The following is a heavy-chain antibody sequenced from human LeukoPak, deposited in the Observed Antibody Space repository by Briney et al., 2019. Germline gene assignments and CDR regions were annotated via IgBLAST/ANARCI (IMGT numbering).Heavy chain of an antibody. D-gene: IGHD4/OR15-4a*01. CDR2: IYSDNT. Sequence: SGGSPRLSCTVSGFTVSSNSMSWVRQAPGKGLEWVSFIYSDNTHYSDSVKGRFTISRDNSKNTLYLQMNSLRAEDTAVYYCARRAGAHSHPYDYWGQGTLVTVSS. CDR1: GFTVSSNS. V-gene: IGHV3-53*01. CDR3: ARRAGAHSHPYDY. J-gene: IGHJ4*02.